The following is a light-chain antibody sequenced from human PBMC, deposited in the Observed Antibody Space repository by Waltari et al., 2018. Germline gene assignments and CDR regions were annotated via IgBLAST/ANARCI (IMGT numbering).Light chain of an antibody. CDR1: QSVLYGSKNTNY. CDR3: QQYYTTPLT. J-gene: IGKJ4*01. Sequence: DIVMTQSPDSLAVSLGARATINCTSSQSVLYGSKNTNYLAWYQQKQGQPPRLLIYWASTRESGVPDRFSGRGSGANFTLTISSLQAEDAAVYYCQQYYTTPLTFGGGTKVAIK. CDR2: WAS. V-gene: IGKV4-1*01.